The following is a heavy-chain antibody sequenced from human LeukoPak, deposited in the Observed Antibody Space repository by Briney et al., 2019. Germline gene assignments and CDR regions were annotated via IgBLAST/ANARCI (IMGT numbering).Heavy chain of an antibody. D-gene: IGHD3-3*01. CDR3: AKDLGSITIFGVALDY. Sequence: PGRSLRLSCAASGFTFDDYAMHWVRQAPGKGLQWVSGISWNSGSIGYEASVKGRFTFSRDNARNFLYLQMNSLRAEDTALYYCAKDLGSITIFGVALDYWGQGTLVTVSS. J-gene: IGHJ4*02. V-gene: IGHV3-9*01. CDR2: ISWNSGSI. CDR1: GFTFDDYA.